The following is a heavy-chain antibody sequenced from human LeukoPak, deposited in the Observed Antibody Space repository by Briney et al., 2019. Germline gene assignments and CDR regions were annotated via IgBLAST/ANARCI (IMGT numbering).Heavy chain of an antibody. J-gene: IGHJ6*03. CDR2: ISSSGDTI. CDR3: ARLNEYYYYYMDV. D-gene: IGHD1-1*01. Sequence: GGSLRRSCAASGFTFSTYEMNWVRQAPGKGLEWVSYISSSGDTIYYADSVKGRFTISRDNAKNSLYLQMNSLRAEDTAVYYCARLNEYYYYYMDVWGKGTTVTVSS. CDR1: GFTFSTYE. V-gene: IGHV3-48*03.